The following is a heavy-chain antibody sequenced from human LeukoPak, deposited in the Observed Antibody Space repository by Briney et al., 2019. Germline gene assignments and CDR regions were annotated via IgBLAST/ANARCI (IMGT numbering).Heavy chain of an antibody. D-gene: IGHD3-3*02. J-gene: IGHJ4*02. CDR3: ARELEISSPLHFDY. Sequence: SRTLSLTCAIYGDRVSSNGAAWNWIRQSPSRGLEWLGRTYYRSRWYDDYAVSVKSRIIINPDTSKNQFSLHLDSVIPEDTAVYYCARELEISSPLHFDYWGQGTLVTVSS. V-gene: IGHV6-1*01. CDR1: GDRVSSNGAA. CDR2: TYYRSRWYD.